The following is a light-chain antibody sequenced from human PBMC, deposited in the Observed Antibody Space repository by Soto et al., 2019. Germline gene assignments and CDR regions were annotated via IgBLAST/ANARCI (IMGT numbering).Light chain of an antibody. CDR1: QSISSSY. J-gene: IGKJ2*01. CDR2: DSS. Sequence: EIVLTQSPVTLSLSPGERATLSCRASQSISSSYLAWYQQKPGQAPRLVMYDSSSRAPEIPDRFSGSGSATDLTLTIRRLEPEDFAVYYCQLHGSSPPQYTFGQGTKLEIK. V-gene: IGKV3-20*01. CDR3: QLHGSSPPQYT.